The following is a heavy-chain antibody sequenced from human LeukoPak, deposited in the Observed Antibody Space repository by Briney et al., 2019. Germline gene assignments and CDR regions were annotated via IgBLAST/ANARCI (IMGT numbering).Heavy chain of an antibody. J-gene: IGHJ2*01. CDR3: ARGILGSYYFDL. CDR2: IHHRGST. Sequence: SETLSLTCAVSGGSFSGYHWSWIRQPPGKGLEWIAEIHHRGSTSYKPSLRSRVTISGDASKNPISLKVTSVTAADTAVYYCARGILGSYYFDLWGRGTLVTVSS. V-gene: IGHV4-34*01. CDR1: GGSFSGYH. D-gene: IGHD3-16*01.